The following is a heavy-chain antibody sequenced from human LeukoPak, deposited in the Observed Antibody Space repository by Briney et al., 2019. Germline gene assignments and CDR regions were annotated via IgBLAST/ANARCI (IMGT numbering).Heavy chain of an antibody. D-gene: IGHD6-13*01. CDR2: IKQDGSEK. Sequence: PGGPLRLSCAASGFTFSAYWMTWVRQAPGKGLEWVANIKQDGSEKYYVDSVKGRFTISRDNAKNSLYLQMNSLRAEGTAVYYCARDGGGWAAAGENWFDPWGQGTLVTVSS. V-gene: IGHV3-7*01. CDR1: GFTFSAYW. J-gene: IGHJ5*02. CDR3: ARDGGGWAAAGENWFDP.